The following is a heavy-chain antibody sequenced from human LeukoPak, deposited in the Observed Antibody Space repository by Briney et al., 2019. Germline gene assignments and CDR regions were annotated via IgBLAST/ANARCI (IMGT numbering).Heavy chain of an antibody. Sequence: WXRXXXXTGLYWVSSIIATAAPTHSAASVKGRFTISRYNSLTTLYLQMTGLTAEDTAVYYCAKQSVNCWGQGTLVTVSS. J-gene: IGHJ4*02. CDR3: AKQSVNC. V-gene: IGHV3-23*01. CDR2: IIATAAPT.